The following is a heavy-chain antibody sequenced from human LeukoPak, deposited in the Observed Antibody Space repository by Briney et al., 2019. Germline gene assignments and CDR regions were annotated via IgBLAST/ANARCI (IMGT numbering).Heavy chain of an antibody. V-gene: IGHV4-59*08. CDR1: GGSIGSYY. Sequence: SETLSLTCTVSGGSIGSYYWSWIRQPPGKGLECIGYIYHSGTTNYNPSLKSRVTISADTSKNQFSLKLTSVTAAGTAIYYCARQRDYADYLDAFDVWGQGTMVTVSS. D-gene: IGHD4-17*01. CDR3: ARQRDYADYLDAFDV. J-gene: IGHJ3*01. CDR2: IYHSGTT.